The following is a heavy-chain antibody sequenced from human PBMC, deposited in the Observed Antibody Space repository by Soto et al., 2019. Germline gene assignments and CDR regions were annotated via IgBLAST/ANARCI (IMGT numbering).Heavy chain of an antibody. CDR1: GVTFSSYG. D-gene: IGHD3-22*01. Sequence: PGGSLRLSCAASGVTFSSYGMHWVRQAPGKGLEWVSAISGSGGSTYYADSVKGRFTISRDNSKNTLYLQMNSLRAEDTAVYYCAKGRGYLIDYWGQGTLVTVSS. CDR3: AKGRGYLIDY. CDR2: ISGSGGST. V-gene: IGHV3-23*01. J-gene: IGHJ4*02.